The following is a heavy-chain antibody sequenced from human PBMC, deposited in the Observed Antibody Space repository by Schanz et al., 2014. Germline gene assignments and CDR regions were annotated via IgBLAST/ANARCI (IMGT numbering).Heavy chain of an antibody. J-gene: IGHJ3*02. V-gene: IGHV1-69*09. D-gene: IGHD5-12*01. Sequence: QVQLVQSGAEVKKPGASVKVSCKASGGTFSTYPINWLQQAPGQGLEWMGRIIPIHGIVNYAQRFQDRVRITADKSTSTAYMELSSLRSDDTAVYYCARGGGPEDVFDIWGQGTILTVSS. CDR2: IIPIHGIV. CDR1: GGTFSTYP. CDR3: ARGGGPEDVFDI.